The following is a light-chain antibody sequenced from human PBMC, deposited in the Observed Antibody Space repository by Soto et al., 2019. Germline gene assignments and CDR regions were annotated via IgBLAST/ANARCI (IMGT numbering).Light chain of an antibody. CDR3: GAWDDGLSAYV. CDR2: DDN. CDR1: GSNVGNHY. V-gene: IGLV1-51*01. Sequence: QAVVTQPPSVSAAPGQKVTISCAGSGSNVGNHYVSWYQQLPGTAPQLLIYDDNKRPSGIPDRFSGSKSATSATLGITGLQTGDEADYYCGAWDDGLSAYVFGPGTKVTVL. J-gene: IGLJ1*01.